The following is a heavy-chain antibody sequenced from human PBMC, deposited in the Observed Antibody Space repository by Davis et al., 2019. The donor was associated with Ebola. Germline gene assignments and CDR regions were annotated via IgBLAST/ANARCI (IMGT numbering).Heavy chain of an antibody. CDR1: GGSISSYY. CDR3: ARRTPTYDSSGYYYIFDY. V-gene: IGHV4-59*08. J-gene: IGHJ4*02. CDR2: IYDSGGT. Sequence: MPSETLSLTCTVSGGSISSYYWSWIRQPPGKGLEWIGYIYDSGGTNYNPSLKSRVTISGDTSKNQFSLKLSSVTAADTAVYYCARRTPTYDSSGYYYIFDYWGQGTLVTVPS. D-gene: IGHD3-22*01.